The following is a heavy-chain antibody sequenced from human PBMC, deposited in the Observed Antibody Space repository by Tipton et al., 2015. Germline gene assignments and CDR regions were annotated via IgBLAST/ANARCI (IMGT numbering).Heavy chain of an antibody. CDR2: IYSGGIA. Sequence: QLVQSGGGVIRPGGSLRLSSAASGFSVSNNYMSWVRQAPGKGLEWVSLIYSGGIAYDADSVKGRITISRDNSKNMLYLQINSLRVEDTAVYYCAKYVASDADWGQGTLVTVSS. J-gene: IGHJ4*02. CDR1: GFSVSNNY. D-gene: IGHD3-3*02. V-gene: IGHV3-53*01. CDR3: AKYVASDAD.